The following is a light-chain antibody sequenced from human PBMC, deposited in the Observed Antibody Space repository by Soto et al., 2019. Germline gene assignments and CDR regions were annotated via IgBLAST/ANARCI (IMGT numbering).Light chain of an antibody. CDR1: QTISRW. Sequence: DIQMTQSPSTLSASVGDRVTITCRASQTISRWLAWYQQKPGRAPKLLIYDASTLGSGVPSRFSGSGSETEFTLTISRLQPDDFATYFCHSRAFGQGTRLEIK. CDR3: HSRA. J-gene: IGKJ5*01. CDR2: DAS. V-gene: IGKV1-5*01.